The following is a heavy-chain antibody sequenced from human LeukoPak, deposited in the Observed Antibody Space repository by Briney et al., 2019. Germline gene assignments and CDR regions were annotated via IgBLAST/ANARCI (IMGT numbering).Heavy chain of an antibody. J-gene: IGHJ4*02. D-gene: IGHD6-13*01. V-gene: IGHV3-15*01. CDR2: IQSKTNGETT. CDR3: TTDFSSSFETFFDY. CDR1: GFTFSSYS. Sequence: GGSLRLSCAASGFTFSSYSMNWVRQAPGKGLEWVGRIQSKTNGETTGYAGPVKGRFTISRDDSKNTLYLQMNSLQSEDTAVYYCTTDFSSSFETFFDYWGQGTLVTVSS.